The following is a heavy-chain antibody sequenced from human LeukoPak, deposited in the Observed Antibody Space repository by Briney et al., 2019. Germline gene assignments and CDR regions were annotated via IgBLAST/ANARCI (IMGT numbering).Heavy chain of an antibody. CDR3: ARGGTTMIVPIS. J-gene: IGHJ5*02. V-gene: IGHV3-53*01. Sequence: PGGSLRLSCAASGFTVSSNYMSWVRQAPGKGLEWVSVIYTGGSTYYADSVKGRFTIFRDNSKNTLYLQMSSLRAEDTAVYYCARGGTTMIVPISWGQGTLVTVSS. CDR1: GFTVSSNY. CDR2: IYTGGST. D-gene: IGHD3-22*01.